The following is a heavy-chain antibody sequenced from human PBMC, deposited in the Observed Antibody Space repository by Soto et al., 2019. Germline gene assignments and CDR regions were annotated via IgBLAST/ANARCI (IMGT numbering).Heavy chain of an antibody. CDR2: INHSGST. Sequence: SETLSLTCAVYGGSFSGYYWSWIRQPPGKGLEWIGEINHSGSTNYNPSLKSRVTISVDTSKNQFSLKLSSVIAADTAVYYCARVQRIGVVIVFGWFDPWGQGTLVTVSS. V-gene: IGHV4-34*01. CDR3: ARVQRIGVVIVFGWFDP. D-gene: IGHD3-3*01. J-gene: IGHJ5*02. CDR1: GGSFSGYY.